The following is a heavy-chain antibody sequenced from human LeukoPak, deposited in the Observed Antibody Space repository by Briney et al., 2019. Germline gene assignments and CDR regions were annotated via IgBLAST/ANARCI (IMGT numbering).Heavy chain of an antibody. V-gene: IGHV4-34*01. CDR2: INHSGST. CDR3: ARGERYCSSTSCLNRYNWFDP. D-gene: IGHD2-2*01. CDR1: GGSFSGYY. Sequence: PSETPSLTCAVYGGSFSGYYWSWIRQPPGKGLEWIGEINHSGSTNYNPSLKSRVTISVDTSKNQFSLKLSPVTAADTAVYYCARGERYCSSTSCLNRYNWFDPWGQGTLVTVSS. J-gene: IGHJ5*02.